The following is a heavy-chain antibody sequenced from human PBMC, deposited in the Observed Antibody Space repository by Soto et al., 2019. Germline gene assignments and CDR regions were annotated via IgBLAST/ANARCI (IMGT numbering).Heavy chain of an antibody. J-gene: IGHJ4*02. D-gene: IGHD3-22*01. CDR3: ARGVDYYDSSGPDY. CDR1: GFTFSSYG. V-gene: IGHV3-33*01. Sequence: GGSLRLSCAASGFTFSSYGMHWVRQAPGKGLEWVAVIWYDGSNKYYADSVKGRFTISRDNSKNTLYLQMTSLRAEDTAVYYCARGVDYYDSSGPDYWGQGTLVTVSS. CDR2: IWYDGSNK.